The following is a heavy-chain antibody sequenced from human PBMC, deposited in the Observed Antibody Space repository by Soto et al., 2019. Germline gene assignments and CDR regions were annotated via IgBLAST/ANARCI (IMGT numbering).Heavy chain of an antibody. J-gene: IGHJ4*02. CDR1: GFAFSSFG. D-gene: IGHD6-25*01. V-gene: IGHV3-30*03. Sequence: PVGSLRLSCAASGFAFSSFGMHWFRQAPGRGLEWVAVVSSDGSVAFYADSVKGRFTISRDNSKNTLSLQMNSLRDEDTAVYYCAHPAGAAAGGRSDFWGQGALVTVSS. CDR2: VSSDGSVA. CDR3: AHPAGAAAGGRSDF.